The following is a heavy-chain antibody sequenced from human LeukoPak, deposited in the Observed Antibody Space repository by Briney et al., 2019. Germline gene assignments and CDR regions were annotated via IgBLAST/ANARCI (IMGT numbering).Heavy chain of an antibody. CDR1: GFTFSTYA. V-gene: IGHV3-23*01. CDR2: ISGGDGDT. CDR3: AKGDWADY. J-gene: IGHJ4*02. D-gene: IGHD2-21*02. Sequence: HPGGSLRLSCAASGFTFSTYAMTWVRQAPGKGLEWVSGISGGDGDTNYADSVKGRFTISRDNSKNTLYLEMNSLRAEDTAVYFCAKGDWADYWGQGTLVTVSS.